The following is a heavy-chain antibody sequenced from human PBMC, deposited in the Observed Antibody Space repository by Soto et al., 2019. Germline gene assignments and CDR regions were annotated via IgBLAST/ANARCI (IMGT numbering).Heavy chain of an antibody. CDR3: ASLGSGDYGGYVGSDY. CDR1: GFSFSVSY. CDR2: IKEDGSEK. D-gene: IGHD5-12*01. Sequence: EVHLVESGGGLVQPGGSLRLSCAATGFSFSVSYMTWVRQAPGKGLEWVATIKEDGSEKYYADSVRGRFTISKDNAERSLWLQRSSLRAEDTAVYYCASLGSGDYGGYVGSDYWGQGTLVTVSS. J-gene: IGHJ4*02. V-gene: IGHV3-7*05.